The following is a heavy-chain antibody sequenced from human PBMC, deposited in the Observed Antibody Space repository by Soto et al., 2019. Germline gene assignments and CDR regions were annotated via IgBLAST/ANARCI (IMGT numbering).Heavy chain of an antibody. V-gene: IGHV3-73*01. CDR1: GFTFSGSA. CDR2: IRSKTNSYAT. D-gene: IGHD3-16*01. CDR3: VRDQGDHVIHFDH. Sequence: PGGSLRLSCAASGFTFSGSAMHWVRQASGKGLEWVGRIRSKTNSYATAYAASVKGRFTISRDDSKDTAYLQMNSLKTEDTAVYYCVRDQGDHVIHFDHWGQGALVTVSS. J-gene: IGHJ4*02.